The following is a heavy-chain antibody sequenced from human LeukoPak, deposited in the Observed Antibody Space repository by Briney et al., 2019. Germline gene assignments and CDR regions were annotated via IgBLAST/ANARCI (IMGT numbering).Heavy chain of an antibody. CDR1: GGSISSYY. D-gene: IGHD6-13*01. J-gene: IGHJ4*02. CDR3: ARGGIAAAGSFDY. CDR2: IYTRGST. V-gene: IGHV4-4*07. Sequence: PSETLSLTCTVSGGSISSYYWGWIRQPAGKGLEWIGRIYTRGSTNYNPSLKSRVTMSVDTSKNQFSLNLSSETAADTAVYYCARGGIAAAGSFDYWGQGTLVTVSS.